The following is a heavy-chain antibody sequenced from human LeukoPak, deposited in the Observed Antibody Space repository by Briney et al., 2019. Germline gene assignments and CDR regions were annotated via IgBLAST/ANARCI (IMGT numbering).Heavy chain of an antibody. Sequence: SETLSLTCAVYGGSFSGYYWSWIRQPPGKGLEWIGEINHSGSTNYNPSLKSRVTISVDTSKNQFSLKLSSVTAADTAVYYCARVSRSSGCDYWGQGTLVTVSS. CDR1: GGSFSGYY. J-gene: IGHJ4*02. V-gene: IGHV4-34*01. CDR2: INHSGST. D-gene: IGHD6-19*01. CDR3: ARVSRSSGCDY.